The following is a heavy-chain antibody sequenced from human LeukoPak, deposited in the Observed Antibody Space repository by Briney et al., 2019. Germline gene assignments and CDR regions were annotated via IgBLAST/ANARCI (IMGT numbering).Heavy chain of an antibody. CDR2: ISYDGSNK. CDR1: GFTFSGYP. CDR3: ATRYYYDSSGFRGGMDV. J-gene: IGHJ6*02. Sequence: GGSLRLSCAASGFTFSGYPIHWVRQAPGKGLEWVAVISYDGSNKYYADSVKGRFTISRDNSKNTLYLQMNSLRAEDTAVYYCATRYYYDSSGFRGGMDVWGQGTTVTVSS. V-gene: IGHV3-30*14. D-gene: IGHD3-22*01.